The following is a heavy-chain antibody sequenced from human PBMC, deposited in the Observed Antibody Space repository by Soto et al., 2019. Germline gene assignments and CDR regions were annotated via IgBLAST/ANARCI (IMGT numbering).Heavy chain of an antibody. V-gene: IGHV3-23*01. CDR3: AKDLSRWPHYAFDS. J-gene: IGHJ5*01. CDR1: GFTFSNYG. CDR2: ISTHGDTA. Sequence: GGSLRLSCAASGFTFSNYGMNWVLQAPGKGLEWFSGISTHGDTANYADSVKGRFTISRDNSKNALYMQMNGLRPEDTAVYYCAKDLSRWPHYAFDSWGQGTMVTVSS. D-gene: IGHD4-17*01.